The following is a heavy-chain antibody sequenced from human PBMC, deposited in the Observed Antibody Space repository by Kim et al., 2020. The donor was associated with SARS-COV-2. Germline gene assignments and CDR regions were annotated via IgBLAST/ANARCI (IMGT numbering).Heavy chain of an antibody. CDR2: ISSGGSST. V-gene: IGHV3-23*01. D-gene: IGHD2-15*01. CDR3: SKDYCSGGGCYEGY. J-gene: IGHJ4*02. CDR1: GFPFSNDA. Sequence: GGSLRLSCAASGFPFSNDAMGWVRQAPGKGLEWLSAISSGGSSTYYADSVKGRFTISRDNFKNTLYLQMNSLRDEDTAVYFCSKDYCSGGGCYEGYWGQG.